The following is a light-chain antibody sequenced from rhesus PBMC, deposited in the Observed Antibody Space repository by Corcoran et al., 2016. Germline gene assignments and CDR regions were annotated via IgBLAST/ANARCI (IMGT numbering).Light chain of an antibody. CDR3: LQYSSSPLT. Sequence: DIQMTQSPSSLSASVGDTVTITCRASQSISSWLDWYQQKPGKAPKLLIYKASRLRSGVPSRFSGSGTRTDFTLTITSLQPDDFASYYYLQYSSSPLTFGGGTKVEVK. J-gene: IGKJ4*01. V-gene: IGKV1-22*01. CDR1: QSISSW. CDR2: KAS.